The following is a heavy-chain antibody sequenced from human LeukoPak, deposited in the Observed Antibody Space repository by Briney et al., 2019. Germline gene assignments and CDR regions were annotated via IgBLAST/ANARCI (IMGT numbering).Heavy chain of an antibody. Sequence: SETLSVTFTVSGGSICSYYWSWIRQPPGKGLEWIGYIYYSGSTNYNPSLKSRVTISVDTSKNQFSLKLSSVTAADTAVYYCATSLAAAGYYDYYGMDVWGQGTTVTVSS. V-gene: IGHV4-59*01. CDR1: GGSICSYY. J-gene: IGHJ6*02. CDR3: ATSLAAAGYYDYYGMDV. CDR2: IYYSGST. D-gene: IGHD6-13*01.